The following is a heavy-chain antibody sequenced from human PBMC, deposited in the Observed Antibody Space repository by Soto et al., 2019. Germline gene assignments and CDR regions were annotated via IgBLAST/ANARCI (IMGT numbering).Heavy chain of an antibody. Sequence: ASVKVSCKASGYTFTSYYMHWVRQAPGQGLEWMGIINPSGGSTSYAQKSQGRVTMTRDTSTSTVYMELSSLRSEDTAVYYCARDPSGTTSWFDPWGQGTLVTVSS. V-gene: IGHV1-46*01. CDR3: ARDPSGTTSWFDP. CDR2: INPSGGST. D-gene: IGHD1-7*01. J-gene: IGHJ5*02. CDR1: GYTFTSYY.